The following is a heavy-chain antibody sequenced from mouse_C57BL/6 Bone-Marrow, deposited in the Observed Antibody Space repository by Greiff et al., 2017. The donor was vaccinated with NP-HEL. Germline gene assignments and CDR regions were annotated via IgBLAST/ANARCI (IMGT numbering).Heavy chain of an antibody. Sequence: QVQLQESGAELARPGASVKLSCKASGYTFTSYGISWVKQRTGQGLEWIGEIYPRSGNTYYNEKFKGKATLTADKSSSTAYMELRSLTSEDSAVYFCARGPGWDAWFAYWGQGTLVTVSA. D-gene: IGHD3-2*02. CDR3: ARGPGWDAWFAY. V-gene: IGHV1-81*01. CDR1: GYTFTSYG. CDR2: IYPRSGNT. J-gene: IGHJ3*01.